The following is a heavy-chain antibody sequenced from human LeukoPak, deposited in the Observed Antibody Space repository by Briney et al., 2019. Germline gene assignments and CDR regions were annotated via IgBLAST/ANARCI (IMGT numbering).Heavy chain of an antibody. CDR3: AKDPPTGTLTDYFDY. J-gene: IGHJ4*02. V-gene: IGHV3-23*01. Sequence: PGGSLRLSCTASGFTFSSYAMTWVRQAPGKGLEWVSGISGSGGSTYYADSVKGRFTISRDNSKNTLYLQMNSLRTEDTAVYYCAKDPPTGTLTDYFDYWGQGTLVTVSS. CDR1: GFTFSSYA. CDR2: ISGSGGST. D-gene: IGHD1-1*01.